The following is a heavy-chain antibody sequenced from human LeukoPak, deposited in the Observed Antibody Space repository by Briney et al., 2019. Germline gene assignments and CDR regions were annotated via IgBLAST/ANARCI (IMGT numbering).Heavy chain of an antibody. CDR2: IYYSGST. V-gene: IGHV4-30-4*01. CDR1: GGSINSGYY. CDR3: ARGALYYYDSSGYDY. J-gene: IGHJ4*02. D-gene: IGHD3-22*01. Sequence: SETLSLTCTVSGGSINSGYYWSWIRQPPGKGLEWIGYIYYSGSTYYNPSLKSRVTISVDTSKNQFSLKLSSVTAADTAVYYCARGALYYYDSSGYDYWGQGTLVTVSS.